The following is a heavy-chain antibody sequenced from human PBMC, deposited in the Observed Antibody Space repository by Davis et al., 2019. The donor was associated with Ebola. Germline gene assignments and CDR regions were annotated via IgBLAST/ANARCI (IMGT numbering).Heavy chain of an antibody. CDR2: IRSKANSYAT. V-gene: IGHV3-73*01. Sequence: GESLKISCAASGFTFSNAWMSWVRQASGKGLEWVGRIRSKANSYATAYAASVKGRFTISRDDSKNTAYLQMNSLKTEDTAVYYCVIVVVMQDYWGQGTLVTVSS. D-gene: IGHD3-22*01. CDR1: GFTFSNAW. CDR3: VIVVVMQDY. J-gene: IGHJ4*02.